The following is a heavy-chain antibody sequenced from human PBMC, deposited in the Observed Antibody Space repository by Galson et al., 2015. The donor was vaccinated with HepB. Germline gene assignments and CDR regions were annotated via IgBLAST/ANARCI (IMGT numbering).Heavy chain of an antibody. CDR2: INPNSGGT. V-gene: IGHV1-2*02. J-gene: IGHJ2*01. CDR3: ARGYGDLGDSYWYFDL. D-gene: IGHD4-17*01. CDR1: GYTFTGYY. Sequence: SVKVSCKASGYTFTGYYMHWVRQAPGQGLEWMGWINPNSGGTNYAQKFQGRVTMTRDTSISTAYMELSRLRSDDTAVYYCARGYGDLGDSYWYFDLWGRGTLVTVSS.